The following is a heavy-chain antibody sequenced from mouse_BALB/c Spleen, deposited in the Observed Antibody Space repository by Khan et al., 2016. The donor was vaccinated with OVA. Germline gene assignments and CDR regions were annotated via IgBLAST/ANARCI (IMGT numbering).Heavy chain of an antibody. V-gene: IGHV3-2*02. Sequence: EVQLQESGPGLVKPSQSLSLTCTVTGYSITRDYAWNWIRQFPGNELEWMGYISNSGSASYNPSLKSRISIPRDTSKNQFFLQLNSVTPEDTAAYYCSSELGRDYAMDYWGQGTSVTVSS. CDR2: ISNSGSA. CDR1: GYSITRDYA. CDR3: SSELGRDYAMDY. J-gene: IGHJ4*01. D-gene: IGHD4-1*01.